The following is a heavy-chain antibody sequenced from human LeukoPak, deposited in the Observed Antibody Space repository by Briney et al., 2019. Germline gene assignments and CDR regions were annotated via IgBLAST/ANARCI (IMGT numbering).Heavy chain of an antibody. Sequence: VGSPRLSRAASRVTFTSDSLNSGRHAPGERGEWVSSISIRSRYIYYADSVKGRFTISRDNAKNPLYLQMNSLRAEDTAVYYCSRVTEMGTIFSYYYFDYWGQGTLVTVSS. V-gene: IGHV3-21*01. CDR3: SRVTEMGTIFSYYYFDY. J-gene: IGHJ4*02. CDR1: RVTFTSDS. CDR2: ISIRSRYI. D-gene: IGHD5-24*01.